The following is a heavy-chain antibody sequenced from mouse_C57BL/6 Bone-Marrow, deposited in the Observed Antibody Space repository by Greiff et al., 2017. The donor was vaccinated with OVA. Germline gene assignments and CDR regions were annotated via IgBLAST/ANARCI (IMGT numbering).Heavy chain of an antibody. CDR3: AIYYGTPFAY. CDR1: GYTFTSYG. Sequence: QVQLQQSGAELARPGASVKLSCKASGYTFTSYGISWVKQRTGQGLEWIGEIYPRSGNTYYNEKFKGKATLTADKSSSTAYMELRSLTSEDSAVYFCAIYYGTPFAYWGQGTLVTVSA. J-gene: IGHJ3*01. D-gene: IGHD1-1*01. CDR2: IYPRSGNT. V-gene: IGHV1-81*01.